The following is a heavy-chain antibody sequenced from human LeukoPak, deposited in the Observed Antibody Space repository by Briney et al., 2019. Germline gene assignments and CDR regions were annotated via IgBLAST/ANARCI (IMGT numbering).Heavy chain of an antibody. J-gene: IGHJ5*02. CDR3: ARAGGPTRYSSSWHPVNWFDP. Sequence: PSETLSLTCAVSGGSISSGGYSWSWIRQPPGKGLEWIGYIYYSGSTYYNPSLKSRVTISVDTSKSQFSLKLSSVTAADTAVYYCARAGGPTRYSSSWHPVNWFDPWGQGTLVTVSS. D-gene: IGHD6-13*01. CDR2: IYYSGST. V-gene: IGHV4-30-4*07. CDR1: GGSISSGGYS.